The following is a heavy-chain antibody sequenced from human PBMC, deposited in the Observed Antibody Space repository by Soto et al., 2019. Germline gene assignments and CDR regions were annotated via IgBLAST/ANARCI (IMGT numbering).Heavy chain of an antibody. J-gene: IGHJ4*02. D-gene: IGHD4-17*01. V-gene: IGHV3-23*01. CDR1: GFTFSSYA. CDR2: ISGSGGST. Sequence: EVQLLESGGGLVQPGGSLRLSCAASGFTFSSYAMSWVRQAPGKGLEWVSAISGSGGSTYYADSVKGRFTISRDNSKNTLYLQMNSLRAEDTAVYYCAKDHPISDYGDYLFFDYWGQGTLVTVSS. CDR3: AKDHPISDYGDYLFFDY.